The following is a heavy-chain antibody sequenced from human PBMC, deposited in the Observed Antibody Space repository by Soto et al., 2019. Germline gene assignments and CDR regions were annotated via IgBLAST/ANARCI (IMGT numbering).Heavy chain of an antibody. D-gene: IGHD6-13*01. V-gene: IGHV4-59*01. J-gene: IGHJ4*02. CDR2: IYSSGHT. CDR1: GDSINGYF. CDR3: ARDSFNAGLYFDH. Sequence: SETLSLTCTVSGDSINGYFWNWIRQPPGKGLKWIGYIYSSGHTTYNPSLKSRVTMSVDTSKNQFSLILNSVTAADTAVYYCARDSFNAGLYFDHWGRGILVTVSS.